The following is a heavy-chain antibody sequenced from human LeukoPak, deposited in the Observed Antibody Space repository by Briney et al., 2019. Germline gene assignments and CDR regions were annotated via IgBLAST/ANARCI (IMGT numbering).Heavy chain of an antibody. D-gene: IGHD3-10*01. J-gene: IGHJ4*02. Sequence: SETLSLTCTVSGGSISSSSYYWGWIRQPPGKGLEWIGSIYYSGNTNYNPSLKSRVTISVDTSKNQFSLKLTSVTAADTAVYYCARASRGHDYWGQGTLVTVSS. V-gene: IGHV4-39*07. CDR3: ARASRGHDY. CDR2: IYYSGNT. CDR1: GGSISSSSYY.